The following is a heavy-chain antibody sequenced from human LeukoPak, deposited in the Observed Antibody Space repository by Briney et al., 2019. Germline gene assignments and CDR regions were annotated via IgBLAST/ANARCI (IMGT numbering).Heavy chain of an antibody. D-gene: IGHD1-1*01. CDR3: ARDLSQGATTDTLGYFDY. CDR2: ISSSGSYI. CDR1: GFTFSDHY. V-gene: IGHV3-11*04. J-gene: IGHJ4*02. Sequence: PGGSLRLSCAASGFTFSDHYMNWIRQAPGKGLEWVSYISSSGSYIYYADSMKGRFTISRDNAQNSLYLQMNSLRADDSAVYYCARDLSQGATTDTLGYFDYWGQGALVTVSS.